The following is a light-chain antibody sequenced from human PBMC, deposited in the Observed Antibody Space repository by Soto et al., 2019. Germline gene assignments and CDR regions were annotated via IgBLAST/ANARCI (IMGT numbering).Light chain of an antibody. CDR3: SSYTSSSRYV. V-gene: IGLV2-14*01. CDR1: SSDVGDYNY. J-gene: IGLJ1*01. CDR2: DVS. Sequence: QSALTQPASGSGSPGQSITLSSPGTSSDVGDYNYVSWYQQHPGKAPKFMIYDVSIRPSGVSNRFSGSKSGNTASLTISGLQAEDEADYYCSSYTSSSRYVFGTGTKVTVL.